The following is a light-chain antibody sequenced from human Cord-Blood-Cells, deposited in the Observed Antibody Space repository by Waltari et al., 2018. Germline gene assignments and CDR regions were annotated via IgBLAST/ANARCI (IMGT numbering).Light chain of an antibody. J-gene: IGLJ1*01. CDR2: EVS. Sequence: QSALTQPASVSGSPGQSLTISRTGTSSAVGSYNLVSWYQQHPGKAPKLMIYEVSKRPSGVSNRFSGSKSGNTASLTISGLQAEDEADYYCCSYAGSSTYVFGTGTKVTVL. CDR1: SSAVGSYNL. V-gene: IGLV2-23*02. CDR3: CSYAGSSTYV.